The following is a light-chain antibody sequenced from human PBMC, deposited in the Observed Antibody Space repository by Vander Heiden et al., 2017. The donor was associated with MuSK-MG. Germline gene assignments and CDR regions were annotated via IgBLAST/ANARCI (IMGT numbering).Light chain of an antibody. V-gene: IGKV1-39*01. CDR3: QQSYSTPFT. J-gene: IGKJ3*01. CDR2: AAS. Sequence: DIQMTQSSSSLSASVGDRVTITCRASQSISSYLNWYQQKPGKAPKLLIYAASSLQSGVPSRFSGSGSGTDFTLTISSLQPEDVATYYSQQSYSTPFTFGPGIKVEIK. CDR1: QSISSY.